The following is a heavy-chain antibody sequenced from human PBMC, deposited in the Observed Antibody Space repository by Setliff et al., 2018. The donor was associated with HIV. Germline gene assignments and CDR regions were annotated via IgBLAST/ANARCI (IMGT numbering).Heavy chain of an antibody. CDR2: MYTSEKT. D-gene: IGHD5-12*01. J-gene: IGHJ3*02. Sequence: SETLRLSCAASGFTFSNAWMSWIRQPAGKGLEWIGRMYTSEKTNYNPSLKSRVTMSVDTSKNQFSLRLSSVTAADTAVYYCARGGDDAFDIWGQGTMVTVSS. V-gene: IGHV4-4*07. CDR3: ARGGDDAFDI. CDR1: GFTFSNAW.